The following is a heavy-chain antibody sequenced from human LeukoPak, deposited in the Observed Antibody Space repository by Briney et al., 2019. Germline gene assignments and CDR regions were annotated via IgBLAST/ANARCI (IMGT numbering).Heavy chain of an antibody. CDR3: ARVDYYDSSGYPWPAFTN. J-gene: IGHJ4*02. D-gene: IGHD3-22*01. Sequence: SETLSLTCTVSAGSISSYYWSLIRQPPGKGLEWIGYIYYSGSTNYNPSLKSRVTISVDTSKNQFSLKLSSVTAADTAVYYCARVDYYDSSGYPWPAFTNWGQGTLVTVSS. V-gene: IGHV4-59*01. CDR1: AGSISSYY. CDR2: IYYSGST.